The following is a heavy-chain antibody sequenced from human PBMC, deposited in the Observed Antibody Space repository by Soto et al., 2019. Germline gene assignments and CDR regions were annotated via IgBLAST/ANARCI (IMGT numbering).Heavy chain of an antibody. D-gene: IGHD3-22*01. CDR1: GYTFTSYG. Sequence: GASVKVSCKASGYTFTSYGMNWVRQAPGRGLEWMGWINPGNGNTKYSQQFQGRVIIDRDTSASTAYMELSSLRPEDTAVYYCARGGYFDSSNYLAYWGLGTLVTVSS. CDR2: INPGNGNT. J-gene: IGHJ4*02. V-gene: IGHV1-3*01. CDR3: ARGGYFDSSNYLAY.